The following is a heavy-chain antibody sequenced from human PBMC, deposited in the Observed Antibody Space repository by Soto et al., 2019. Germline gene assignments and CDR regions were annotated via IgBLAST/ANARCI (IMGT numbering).Heavy chain of an antibody. V-gene: IGHV3-11*01. D-gene: IGHD5-12*01. CDR1: GFTFSDYY. CDR3: ARGVYDAVPHYMDV. Sequence: QVYLVESGGGLVNPGGSLRLSCEASGFTFSDYYMSWIRQAPGKGLEWVSYISNSGATVYYTDSAKGRFTISRDNAKKSLYLHLNSLRAEDTAIYYCARGVYDAVPHYMDVWGKGTTVTVSS. CDR2: ISNSGATV. J-gene: IGHJ6*03.